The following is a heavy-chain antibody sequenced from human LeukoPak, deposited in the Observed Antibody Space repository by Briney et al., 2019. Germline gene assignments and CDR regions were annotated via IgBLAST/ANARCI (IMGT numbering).Heavy chain of an antibody. V-gene: IGHV1-69*13. D-gene: IGHD2-2*03. CDR2: IIPIFGTA. J-gene: IGHJ5*02. Sequence: GASVKVSCKASGYTFTNYGISWVRQAPGQGLEWMGGIIPIFGTANYAQKFQGRVTITADESTSTAYMELSSLRSEDTAVYYCARLDIVGMKKFDPWGQGTLVTVSS. CDR1: GYTFTNYG. CDR3: ARLDIVGMKKFDP.